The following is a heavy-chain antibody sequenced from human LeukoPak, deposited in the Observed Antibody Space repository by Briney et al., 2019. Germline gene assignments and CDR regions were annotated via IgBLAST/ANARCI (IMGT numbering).Heavy chain of an antibody. D-gene: IGHD3-22*01. Sequence: ASVKVSCKASGYTFTSYGISWVRQAPGQGLEWMGWISAYNGNTNYAQKLQGRVTMTTDTSTSTAYMELRSLRSDDTAVYYRARVDYYDSSGYYYSRPPFDYWGQGTLVTVSS. CDR3: ARVDYYDSSGYYYSRPPFDY. J-gene: IGHJ4*02. CDR1: GYTFTSYG. CDR2: ISAYNGNT. V-gene: IGHV1-18*01.